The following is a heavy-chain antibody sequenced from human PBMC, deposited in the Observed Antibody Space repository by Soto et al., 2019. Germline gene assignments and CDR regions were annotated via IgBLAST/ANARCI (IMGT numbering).Heavy chain of an antibody. CDR2: IYYSGST. D-gene: IGHD2-15*01. CDR3: ARGGIVVVVAAIYYYGMDV. J-gene: IGHJ6*02. CDR1: CGSISSGGYY. Sequence: SETLTLTCTVSCGSISSGGYYWSWIRQHPGKGLEWIGYIYYSGSTYYNPSLKSRVTISVDTSKNQFSLELSSVTAADTAVYYCARGGIVVVVAAIYYYGMDVWGQGTTVT. V-gene: IGHV4-31*03.